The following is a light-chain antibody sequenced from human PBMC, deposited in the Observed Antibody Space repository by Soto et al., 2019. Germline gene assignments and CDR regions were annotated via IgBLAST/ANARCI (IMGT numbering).Light chain of an antibody. CDR3: QQSNNFPIT. J-gene: IGKJ4*01. CDR1: QGISSR. Sequence: DSQMTQSPSSVSASVGDRVTITCRGSQGISSRLAWYQQKPGKAPNLLIYAASSLQSGVPSRFSGIGSETDFTLTIGGLHPEDVATNYCQQSNNFPITFGGVTKVEIK. CDR2: AAS. V-gene: IGKV1-12*01.